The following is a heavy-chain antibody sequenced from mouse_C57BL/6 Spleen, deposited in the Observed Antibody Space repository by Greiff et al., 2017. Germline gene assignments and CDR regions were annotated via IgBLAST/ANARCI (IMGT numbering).Heavy chain of an antibody. CDR3: ARDGSYSYWYFDG. V-gene: IGHV1-78*01. CDR2: IYPRDGST. D-gene: IGHD1-1*02. Sequence: VQLQQPDAELVKPGASVKISCKASGYTFTDYTIHWMKQRPEQGLEWIGYIYPRDGSTKYNEKFKGKATLTADTSSSTAYMQLNNLTSEDSAVYVCARDGSYSYWYFDGWGTGTTVTVSS. J-gene: IGHJ1*03. CDR1: GYTFTDYT.